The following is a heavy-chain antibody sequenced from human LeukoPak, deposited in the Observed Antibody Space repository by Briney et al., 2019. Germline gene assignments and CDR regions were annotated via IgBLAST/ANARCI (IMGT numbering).Heavy chain of an antibody. CDR1: GCSFSNYA. CDR2: ITDSGGTT. D-gene: IGHD6-19*01. Sequence: PGGSLRLSCAASGCSFSNYALSWVREAPGKGLEWVSSITDSGGTTKYADPAKGRFTIFRANTKNTPYLQMSSPSAEATVDYYSAKDRVGYSSACWHYWGQGTLVTVSS. V-gene: IGHV3-23*01. J-gene: IGHJ4*02. CDR3: AKDRVGYSSACWHY.